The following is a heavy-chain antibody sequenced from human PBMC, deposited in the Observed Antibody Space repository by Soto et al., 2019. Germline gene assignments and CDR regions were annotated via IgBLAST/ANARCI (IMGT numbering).Heavy chain of an antibody. Sequence: GESLKISCKASGFTFTDYWIGWLRQMPGKGLEWMGIIFPDDSDTKYSPSFQGQVIISADKSISTAYLQWSSLKASDTAMYYCARLQVVMELNGMDAWGQGTTVTVSS. CDR3: ARLQVVMELNGMDA. CDR1: GFTFTDYW. D-gene: IGHD2-15*01. CDR2: IFPDDSDT. V-gene: IGHV5-51*01. J-gene: IGHJ6*02.